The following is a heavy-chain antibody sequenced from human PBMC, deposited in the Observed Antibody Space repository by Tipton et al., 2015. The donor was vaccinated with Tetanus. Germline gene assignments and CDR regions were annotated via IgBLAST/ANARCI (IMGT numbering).Heavy chain of an antibody. CDR3: VRGECGWVIYYHFDS. CDR2: LSDDGRHG. D-gene: IGHD3-22*01. J-gene: IGHJ4*02. V-gene: IGHV3-30*04. CDR1: GFTFSSYT. Sequence: SLRLSCAASGFTFSSYTMSWVRQAPGRGLEWLAMLSDDGRHGSSAESVKGRFTRSRDNSLNTLYLQMENLTPEDTAVYYCVRGECGWVIYYHFDSWGQGSQGVVSS.